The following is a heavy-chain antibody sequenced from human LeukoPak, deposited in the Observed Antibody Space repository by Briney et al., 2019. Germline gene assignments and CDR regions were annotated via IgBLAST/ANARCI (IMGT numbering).Heavy chain of an antibody. CDR1: GGSISSYY. V-gene: IGHV4-59*01. Sequence: PSETLSLTCTVSGGSISSYYWSWIRQPPGKGLEWIGYIYYSGSTNYNPSLKSRVTISVDPSKNQFSLKLSSVTAADTAVYYCARGEGSNDFWNQGYRWFDPWGQGTLVTVSS. CDR3: ARGEGSNDFWNQGYRWFDP. D-gene: IGHD3-3*01. CDR2: IYYSGST. J-gene: IGHJ5*02.